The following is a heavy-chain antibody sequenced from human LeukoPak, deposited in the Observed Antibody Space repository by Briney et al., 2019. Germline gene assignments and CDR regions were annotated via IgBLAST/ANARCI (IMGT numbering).Heavy chain of an antibody. CDR3: AKVPAAILAFDY. V-gene: IGHV3-23*01. J-gene: IGHJ4*02. D-gene: IGHD2-2*02. Sequence: GGSLRLSCAASGFTFSSYAMSWVRQAPGKGLEWVSAISGSGGSTYYADSVKGRFTISRDNSKNTLYLQMNSLRAEDTAIYYCAKVPAAILAFDYWSQGTLVTVSS. CDR2: ISGSGGST. CDR1: GFTFSSYA.